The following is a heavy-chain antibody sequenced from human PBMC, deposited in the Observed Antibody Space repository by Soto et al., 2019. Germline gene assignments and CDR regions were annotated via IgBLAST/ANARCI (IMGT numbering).Heavy chain of an antibody. CDR2: IDPSDSYT. J-gene: IGHJ6*02. CDR3: ARRIVVVPATTYYYGMDV. V-gene: IGHV5-10-1*01. D-gene: IGHD2-2*01. CDR1: GYSFTSYW. Sequence: GESLKISCKGSGYSFTSYWISWVRQMPGKGLEWMGRIDPSDSYTNYSPSFQGHVTIPADKSISTAYLQWSSLKASDTAMYYCARRIVVVPATTYYYGMDVWGQGTTVTVSS.